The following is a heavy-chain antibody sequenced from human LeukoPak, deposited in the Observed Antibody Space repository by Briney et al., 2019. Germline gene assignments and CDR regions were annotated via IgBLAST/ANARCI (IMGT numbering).Heavy chain of an antibody. J-gene: IGHJ4*02. CDR1: GFTFSSYA. CDR3: ARDLLLGRIAVAAFDY. D-gene: IGHD6-19*01. Sequence: PGGSLRLSCAASGFTFSSYAMSWVRQAPGKGLEWVSSISSSSSYIYYADSVKGRFTISRDNAKNSLYLQMNSLRAEDTAVYYCARDLLLGRIAVAAFDYWGQGTLVTVSS. CDR2: ISSSSSYI. V-gene: IGHV3-21*01.